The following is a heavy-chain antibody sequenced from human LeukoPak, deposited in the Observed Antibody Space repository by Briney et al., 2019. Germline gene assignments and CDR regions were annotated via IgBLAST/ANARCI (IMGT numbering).Heavy chain of an antibody. CDR3: ASYCGGDCYAHFAFDI. D-gene: IGHD2-21*02. V-gene: IGHV3-23*01. CDR2: ISGSGSST. Sequence: GGSLRLSCAASGFTLSSYAMSWVRQAPGKGLEWVSAISGSGSSTYYADSVKGRFTISRDNSKNTLYLQMNSLRAEDTAVYYCASYCGGDCYAHFAFDIWGQGTMVTVSS. J-gene: IGHJ3*02. CDR1: GFTLSSYA.